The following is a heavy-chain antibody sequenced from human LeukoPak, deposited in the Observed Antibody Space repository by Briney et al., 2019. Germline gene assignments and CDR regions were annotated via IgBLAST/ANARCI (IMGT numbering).Heavy chain of an antibody. CDR3: ARSGALRYFDQLRGGYYFDY. J-gene: IGHJ4*02. V-gene: IGHV4-31*03. CDR2: IYYSGST. CDR1: GGSISSGGYY. D-gene: IGHD3-9*01. Sequence: SETLSLTCTVSGGSISSGGYYWSWIRQHPGKGLEWIGYIYYSGSTYYNPSLKSRVTISVDTSKNQFSLKLSSVTAADTAVYYCARSGALRYFDQLRGGYYFDYWGQGPLVTVSS.